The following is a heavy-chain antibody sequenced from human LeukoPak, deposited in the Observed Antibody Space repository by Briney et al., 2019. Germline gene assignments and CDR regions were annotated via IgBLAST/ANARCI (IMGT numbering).Heavy chain of an antibody. CDR3: ARGPYCSSTSCPAGWFDP. D-gene: IGHD2-2*01. J-gene: IGHJ5*02. V-gene: IGHV1-18*01. Sequence: ASVKVSCKASGYTFTSYGISWVRQAPGQGLEWMGWISAYNGNTNYAQKLQGRVTMTTDTSTSTAYMELRSLRSDDTAVYYCARGPYCSSTSCPAGWFDPWGQGTLVTVSS. CDR1: GYTFTSYG. CDR2: ISAYNGNT.